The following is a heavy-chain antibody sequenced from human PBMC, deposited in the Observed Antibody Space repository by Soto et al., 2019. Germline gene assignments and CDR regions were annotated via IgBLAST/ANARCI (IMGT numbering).Heavy chain of an antibody. CDR3: ARVIAAPASPPYFDY. D-gene: IGHD6-6*01. V-gene: IGHV1-69*13. CDR1: GGTFSSYA. CDR2: IIPIFGTA. Sequence: ASVKVSCKASGGTFSSYAISWVRQAPGQGLEWMGGIIPIFGTANYAQKFRGRVTITADESTSTAYMELSSLRSEDTAVYYCARVIAAPASPPYFDYWGQGTLVTVSS. J-gene: IGHJ4*02.